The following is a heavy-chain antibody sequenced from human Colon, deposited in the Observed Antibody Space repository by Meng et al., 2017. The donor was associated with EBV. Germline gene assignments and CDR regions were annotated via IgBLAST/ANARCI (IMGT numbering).Heavy chain of an antibody. CDR3: ARDLGGPRDY. D-gene: IGHD6-25*01. J-gene: IGHJ4*02. Sequence: HVHRGVAVGGFVQPGGSLSLSCAASGFNFNDYYMTWIRQAPGKGLEWVAFISKMGDGISYAESVRGRFTISRDSATHSLYLQMNSLRAEDTAVYYCARDLGGPRDYWGQGTLVTVSS. CDR2: ISKMGDGI. V-gene: IGHV3-11*01. CDR1: GFNFNDYY.